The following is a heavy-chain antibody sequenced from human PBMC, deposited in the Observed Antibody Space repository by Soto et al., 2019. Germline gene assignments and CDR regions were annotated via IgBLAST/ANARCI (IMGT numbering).Heavy chain of an antibody. V-gene: IGHV3-23*01. CDR2: ISGSGGST. CDR1: GFTFSSYA. Sequence: GGSLRLSCAASGFTFSSYAMSWVRQAPGKGLEWVSAISGSGGSTYYADSVKGRFTISRDNSKNTLYLQMKSLRAEDTAVYYCAKVLMITFGGVIPPPHAFDIWGQGTMVTVSS. J-gene: IGHJ3*02. D-gene: IGHD3-16*02. CDR3: AKVLMITFGGVIPPPHAFDI.